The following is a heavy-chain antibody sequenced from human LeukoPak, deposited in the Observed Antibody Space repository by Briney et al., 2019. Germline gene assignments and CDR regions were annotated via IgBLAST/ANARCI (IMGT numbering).Heavy chain of an antibody. CDR2: ISRSSTNI. CDR1: GFIFSSYS. J-gene: IGHJ6*04. V-gene: IGHV3-21*01. D-gene: IGHD3-3*01. CDR3: ASLRFLELLA. Sequence: GGSLRLSCAASGFIFSSYSMDWVRQAPGKGLEWVSSISRSSTNIYYADSVKGRFTISRGNAKNSLYLQMNSLRAEDTAVYYCASLRFLELLAWGKGTTVTVSS.